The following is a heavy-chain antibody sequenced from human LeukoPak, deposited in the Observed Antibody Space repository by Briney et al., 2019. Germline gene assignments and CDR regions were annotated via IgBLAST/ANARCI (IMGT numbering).Heavy chain of an antibody. CDR2: IIPILGIA. CDR1: GGTFSSYA. J-gene: IGHJ4*02. Sequence: SVKVFCKASGGTFSSYAISWVRQAPGQGLEWMGRIIPILGIANYAQKFQGRVTITADKSTSTAYMELSSLRSEDTAVYYCARDRYGSIAAAGIWGQGTLVTVSS. CDR3: ARDRYGSIAAAGI. V-gene: IGHV1-69*04. D-gene: IGHD6-13*01.